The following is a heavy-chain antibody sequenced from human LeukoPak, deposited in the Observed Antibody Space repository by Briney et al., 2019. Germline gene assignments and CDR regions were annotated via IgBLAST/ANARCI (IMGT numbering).Heavy chain of an antibody. CDR1: GFTFSSYA. V-gene: IGHV3-23*01. CDR2: ISGSGGST. CDR3: AKDRYNWNDPFYFDY. D-gene: IGHD1-1*01. J-gene: IGHJ4*02. Sequence: GGSLRLSCAASGFTFSSYAMSWVRQAPGKGLEWVSAISGSGGSTYYADSVKGRFTISRDNSKNTLYLQMNSLRAEDTAVYYCAKDRYNWNDPFYFDYWGQGTLVTVSS.